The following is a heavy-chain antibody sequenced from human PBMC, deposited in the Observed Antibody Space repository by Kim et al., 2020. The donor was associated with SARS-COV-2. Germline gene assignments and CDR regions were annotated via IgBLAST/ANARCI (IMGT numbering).Heavy chain of an antibody. V-gene: IGHV3-23*01. D-gene: IGHD2-2*01. CDR3: AKVMWDLVLVYGVGI. CDR2: IRGSDDNT. Sequence: GGSLRLSCAASGFTFSNFAMNWVRQAPGKGLEWVSAIRGSDDNTYYADSVKGRFTISRDNSKNTLYLQMNSLRAEDTAVYYCAKVMWDLVLVYGVGIWGPGTTVTVSS. J-gene: IGHJ6*02. CDR1: GFTFSNFA.